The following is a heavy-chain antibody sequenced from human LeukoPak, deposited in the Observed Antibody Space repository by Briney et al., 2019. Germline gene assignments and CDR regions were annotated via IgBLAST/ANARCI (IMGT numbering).Heavy chain of an antibody. Sequence: SETLTLTCTVSGGPISIHYWRWIRQPAGKGLEWIRRIYTSESTNYNPPLKSRVTKSQEPSKNHISLKLSPVTAADTAVYYCARSDYGDYAPLEYWGQGTLVTVSS. CDR2: IYTSEST. D-gene: IGHD4-17*01. CDR3: ARSDYGDYAPLEY. J-gene: IGHJ4*02. CDR1: GGPISIHY. V-gene: IGHV4-4*07.